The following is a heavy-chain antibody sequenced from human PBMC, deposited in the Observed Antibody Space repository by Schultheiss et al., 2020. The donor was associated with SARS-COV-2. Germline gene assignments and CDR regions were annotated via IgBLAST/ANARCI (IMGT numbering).Heavy chain of an antibody. CDR1: GFTFSGSA. Sequence: GGSLRLSCAASGFTFSGSAMHWVRQAPGKGLEWVSRINSDGSSTTYADSVKGRFTISRDNAKNTLWLQMNSLRAEDTAVYYCARVPPSERSITMVRGVIITHYGLDVWGQGATVTVSS. D-gene: IGHD3-10*01. CDR3: ARVPPSERSITMVRGVIITHYGLDV. J-gene: IGHJ6*02. CDR2: INSDGSST. V-gene: IGHV3-74*01.